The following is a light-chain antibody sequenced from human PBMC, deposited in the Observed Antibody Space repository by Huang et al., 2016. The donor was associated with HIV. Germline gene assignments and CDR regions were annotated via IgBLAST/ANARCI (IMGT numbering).Light chain of an antibody. CDR1: QSVSSN. V-gene: IGKV3-15*01. CDR3: QQYNNWSGT. Sequence: EIVMTQSPATLSVSPGERATLSCRASQSVSSNLAWYQQKPGQAPRLLIYGASTRATAIPARCSGSGSGTEFTLTISSLQSEDFAVYYCQQYNNWSGTFGQGTKVEIK. J-gene: IGKJ1*01. CDR2: GAS.